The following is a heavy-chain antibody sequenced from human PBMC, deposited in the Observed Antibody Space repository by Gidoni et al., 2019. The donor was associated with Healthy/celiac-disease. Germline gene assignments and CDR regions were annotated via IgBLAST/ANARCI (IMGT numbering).Heavy chain of an antibody. CDR1: GFSLSTSGMC. D-gene: IGHD3-10*01. Sequence: QVTLRESGPALVKPTQTLTLTCTFSGFSLSTSGMCVSWIRQPPGKALEWLALIDWDDDKYYSTSLKTRLTISKDTSKNQVVLTMTNMDPVDTATYYCARVPQMVRGALPYYYGMDVWGQGTTVTVSS. CDR3: ARVPQMVRGALPYYYGMDV. J-gene: IGHJ6*02. V-gene: IGHV2-70*01. CDR2: IDWDDDK.